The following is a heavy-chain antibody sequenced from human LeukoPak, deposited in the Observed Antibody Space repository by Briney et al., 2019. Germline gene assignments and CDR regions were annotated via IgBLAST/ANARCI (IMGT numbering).Heavy chain of an antibody. V-gene: IGHV3-23*01. CDR1: GFAFGNYA. D-gene: IGHD4-17*01. CDR2: IDSSGSFR. Sequence: GGPLRLSCAASGFAFGNYAMGWVRQAPGKGLEWVSSIDSSGSFRPSADSVKGRFTISRDNSENTVYLQMNSLRAEDTAVYSCAKISTVTENFDHWGQGTLVTVSS. CDR3: AKISTVTENFDH. J-gene: IGHJ4*02.